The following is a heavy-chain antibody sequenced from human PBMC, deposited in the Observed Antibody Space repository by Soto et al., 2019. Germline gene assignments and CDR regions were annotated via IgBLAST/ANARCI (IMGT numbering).Heavy chain of an antibody. CDR3: AKDNYYD. CDR1: GFTLSNYG. CDR2: ISGSDGAT. J-gene: IGHJ4*02. V-gene: IGHV3-23*01. D-gene: IGHD3-22*01. Sequence: EVQLLQSEGNLVQPGGSLRLSCAASGFTLSNYGMNWVRQAPGKGLEWVSSISGSDGATYYADSVKGRFTISRDNSKNTLYLQMNTVRAEDTAVYYWAKDNYYDWGQGTLVTVSS.